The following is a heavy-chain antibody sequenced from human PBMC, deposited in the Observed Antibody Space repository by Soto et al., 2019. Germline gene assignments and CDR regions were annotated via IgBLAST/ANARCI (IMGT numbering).Heavy chain of an antibody. CDR1: GGYISSYY. CDR3: ARQGEVTIFGVVPYYMDV. V-gene: IGHV4-59*08. D-gene: IGHD3-3*01. CDR2: IYYSGST. Sequence: SETLSVTCPVSGGYISSYYWSWIRKPPGKGLEWIGYIYYSGSTNYNPSLKSRVTISVDTSKNQFSLKLSSVTAADTAVYYCARQGEVTIFGVVPYYMDVWGKGTTVTSP. J-gene: IGHJ6*03.